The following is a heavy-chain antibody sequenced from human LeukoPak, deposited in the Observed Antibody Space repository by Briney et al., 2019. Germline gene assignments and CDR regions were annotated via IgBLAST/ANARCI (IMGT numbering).Heavy chain of an antibody. Sequence: GGSLRLSCAASGFTISSSGIHWLRQAPGKGLEWVTFIQYDGSNKYADSVKGRFTISRDNSKNVLYLQMNSLRAEDTALYYCAKSSSRLDTSSFEYWGQGTLVTVSS. CDR3: AKSSSRLDTSSFEY. CDR1: GFTISSSG. V-gene: IGHV3-30*02. D-gene: IGHD5-18*01. CDR2: IQYDGSNK. J-gene: IGHJ4*02.